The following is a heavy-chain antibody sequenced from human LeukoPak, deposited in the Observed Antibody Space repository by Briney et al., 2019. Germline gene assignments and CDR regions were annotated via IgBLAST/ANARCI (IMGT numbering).Heavy chain of an antibody. CDR2: IIPIFGTA. Sequence: ASVKVSCKASGGTFSSYAISWVRQAPGQGLEWMGRIIPIFGTANYAQKFQGRVTITTDESTSTAYMELSSLRSEDTAVYYCARDEAFGQWLAPGDYWGQGTLATVSS. D-gene: IGHD6-19*01. CDR1: GGTFSSYA. V-gene: IGHV1-69*05. CDR3: ARDEAFGQWLAPGDY. J-gene: IGHJ4*02.